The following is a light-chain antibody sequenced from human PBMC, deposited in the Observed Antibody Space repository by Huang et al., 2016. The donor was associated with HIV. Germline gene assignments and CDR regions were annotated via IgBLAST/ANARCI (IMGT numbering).Light chain of an antibody. CDR3: LQYYSVPQT. Sequence: DIVMTQSPDSLAVSPGGRATINCKSSQSVLYSLSKKNYLAWCQQKPGRPPKLLIYWATTRESGVPDRFSGSGSGTDFTLTINNLQAEDVAVYFCLQYYSVPQTFGHGTKVEI. J-gene: IGKJ1*01. CDR2: WAT. CDR1: QSVLYSLSKKNY. V-gene: IGKV4-1*01.